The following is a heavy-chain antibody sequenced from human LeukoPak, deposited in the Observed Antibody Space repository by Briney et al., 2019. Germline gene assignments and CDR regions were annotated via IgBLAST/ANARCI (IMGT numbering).Heavy chain of an antibody. CDR2: VRGSGSDT. CDR1: GFTFSNYA. Sequence: GGSLRLSCAASGFTFSNYAMNWVRQAPGKGLEWVSAVRGSGSDTDYADSVKGRFSISRDNSKNTLFLQMNSLRVDDTAVYYCARGRGVLGYNFFDFWGQGTQVTVSS. V-gene: IGHV3-23*01. J-gene: IGHJ4*02. D-gene: IGHD5-24*01. CDR3: ARGRGVLGYNFFDF.